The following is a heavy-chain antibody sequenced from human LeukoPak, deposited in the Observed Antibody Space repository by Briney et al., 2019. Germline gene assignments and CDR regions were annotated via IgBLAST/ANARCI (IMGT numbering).Heavy chain of an antibody. J-gene: IGHJ6*02. CDR1: RFTFSSYW. V-gene: IGHV3-7*01. CDR3: AKSPTLRDHYYYGMDV. CDR2: IKQDGSEK. Sequence: GGSLRLSCAASRFTFSSYWMSWVRQAPGKGLEWVANIKQDGSEKYYADSVKGRFTISRDNSKNTLYLQMNSLRAEDTAVYYCAKSPTLRDHYYYGMDVWGQGTTVTVSS. D-gene: IGHD5-24*01.